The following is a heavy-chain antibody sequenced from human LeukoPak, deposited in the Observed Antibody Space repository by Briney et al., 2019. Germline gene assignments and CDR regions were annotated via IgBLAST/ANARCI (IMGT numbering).Heavy chain of an antibody. V-gene: IGHV3-33*01. CDR3: ARARGIAAAGTNNWFDP. CDR2: TWYDGSNK. Sequence: GRSLRLSCAASGFTFSSYGMHWVRQAPGKGLEWVAVTWYDGSNKYYADSVKGRFTISRDNSKNTLYLQMNSLRAEDTAVYYCARARGIAAAGTNNWFDPWGQGTLVTVSS. J-gene: IGHJ5*02. D-gene: IGHD6-13*01. CDR1: GFTFSSYG.